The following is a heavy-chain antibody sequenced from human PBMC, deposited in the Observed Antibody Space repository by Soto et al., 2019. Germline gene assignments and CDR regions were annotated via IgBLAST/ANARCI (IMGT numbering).Heavy chain of an antibody. CDR2: ISYDGSNK. D-gene: IGHD2-2*01. CDR1: GFTFSSYA. Sequence: HPGGSLRLSCAASGFTFSSYAMHWVHQAPGKGLEWAAVISYDGSNKYYADSVKGRFTISRDNSKNTLYLQMNSLRAEDTAVYYCARSFEDIVVVPALDGMDVWGQGTTVTVSS. CDR3: ARSFEDIVVVPALDGMDV. J-gene: IGHJ6*02. V-gene: IGHV3-30-3*01.